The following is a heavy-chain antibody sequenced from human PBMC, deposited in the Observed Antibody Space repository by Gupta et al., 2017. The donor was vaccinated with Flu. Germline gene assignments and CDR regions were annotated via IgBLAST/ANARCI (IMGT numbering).Heavy chain of an antibody. J-gene: IGHJ5*02. Sequence: RQAPGQGLKWMGWISAYNGNTNYAQKVQGRVTMTTDTSTRTVYMELRSLRSDDTAVYYCARTVGGTIRWFDPWGQGTLVTVSS. CDR2: ISAYNGNT. CDR3: ARTVGGTIRWFDP. D-gene: IGHD1-26*01. V-gene: IGHV1-18*01.